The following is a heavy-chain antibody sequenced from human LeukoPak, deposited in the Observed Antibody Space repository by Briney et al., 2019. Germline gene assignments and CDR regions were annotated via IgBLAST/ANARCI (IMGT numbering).Heavy chain of an antibody. CDR2: ISSSSSYI. D-gene: IGHD2-15*01. CDR1: GFTFSSYS. V-gene: IGHV3-21*01. J-gene: IGHJ3*02. Sequence: GGSLRLSCAASGFTFSSYSMNWLRQAPGKGLEWVSSISSSSSYIYYADSVKGRFTISRDNAKNSLYLQMNSLRAEETAVYYCAREVVDTIVGAFDIWGQGTMVTVSS. CDR3: AREVVDTIVGAFDI.